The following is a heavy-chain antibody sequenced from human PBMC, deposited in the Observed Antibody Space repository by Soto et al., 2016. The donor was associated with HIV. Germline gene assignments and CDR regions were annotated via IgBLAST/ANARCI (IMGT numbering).Heavy chain of an antibody. J-gene: IGHJ3*02. D-gene: IGHD2-21*01. Sequence: EVQLVESGGGLVRPGGSLRLSCAASGFTFDDYGMSWVRQAPGKGLEWVSGINWNGGSTGYADSVKGRFTISRDNAKNSLYLQMNSLRAEDTALYYCARSVTYCGGDCLPGAFDIWGQGTMVTVSS. CDR1: GFTFDDYG. V-gene: IGHV3-20*04. CDR3: ARSVTYCGGDCLPGAFDI. CDR2: INWNGGST.